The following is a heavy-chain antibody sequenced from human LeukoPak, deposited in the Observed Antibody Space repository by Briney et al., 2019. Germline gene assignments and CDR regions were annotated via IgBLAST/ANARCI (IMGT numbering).Heavy chain of an antibody. J-gene: IGHJ4*02. Sequence: GGSLRLSCAASGFTFSSYRMNWVRQAPGKGLEWVSVIYSGGSTYYADSVKGRFTISRDNSKNTLYLQMNSLRAEDTAVYYCARGQFDPSFDYWGQGTLVTVSS. V-gene: IGHV3-66*01. CDR1: GFTFSSYR. CDR3: ARGQFDPSFDY. CDR2: IYSGGST. D-gene: IGHD5-24*01.